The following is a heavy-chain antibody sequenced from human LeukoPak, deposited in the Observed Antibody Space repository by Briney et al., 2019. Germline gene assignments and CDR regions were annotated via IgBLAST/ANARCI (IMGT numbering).Heavy chain of an antibody. CDR1: GXSISSYY. V-gene: IGHV4-59*01. CDR3: ARGRFYDTN. CDR2: IYYSGST. D-gene: IGHD3-22*01. Sequence: SETLSLTCTVSGXSISSYYWSWIRQPPGKGLEWIGYIYYSGSTNYNPSLKSRVTISVDTSKNQFSLKLSSVTAADTAVYYCARGRFYDTNWGQGTTVTVSS. J-gene: IGHJ6*02.